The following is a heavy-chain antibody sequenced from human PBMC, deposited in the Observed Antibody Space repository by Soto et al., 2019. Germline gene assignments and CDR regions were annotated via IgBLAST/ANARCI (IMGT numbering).Heavy chain of an antibody. V-gene: IGHV1-18*01. CDR2: INAGNGNT. Sequence: ASVKVSCKASGYTFTSYGISWVRQAPGQRLEWMGWINAGNGNTKYSQKFQGRVTMTTDTSTSTAYMELRSLRSDDTAVYYCARALGYSGYAGMDVWGQGTTVTVSS. CDR3: ARALGYSGYAGMDV. J-gene: IGHJ6*02. D-gene: IGHD5-12*01. CDR1: GYTFTSYG.